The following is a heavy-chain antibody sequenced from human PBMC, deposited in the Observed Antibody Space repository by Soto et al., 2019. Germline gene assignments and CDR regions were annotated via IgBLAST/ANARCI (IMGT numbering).Heavy chain of an antibody. D-gene: IGHD6-19*01. CDR3: ARARIAVADFDY. J-gene: IGHJ4*02. CDR2: MNPNSGNT. V-gene: IGHV1-8*01. CDR1: GYTFTSYD. Sequence: GASVKVSCKASGYTFTSYDINWVRQATGQGLEWMGWMNPNSGNTGYAQKFQGRVTMTRYTSISTAYMELSSLRSDDTAVYYCARARIAVADFDYWGQGTLVTVSS.